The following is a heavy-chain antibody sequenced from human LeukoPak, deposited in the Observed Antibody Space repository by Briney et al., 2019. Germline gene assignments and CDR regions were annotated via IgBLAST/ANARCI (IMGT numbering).Heavy chain of an antibody. CDR1: SYSISSGSY. Sequence: KPSETLSLTCAVSSYSISSGSYWDWIRQSPGKGLEWVGSIFHSGNSYYNPSLKSRLTMSVDTSKNQFSLKLTSVTAADTALYYCARVTYVDDMLYQYFDYWGQGILVTVSS. V-gene: IGHV4-38-2*01. CDR3: ARVTYVDDMLYQYFDY. D-gene: IGHD4-17*01. CDR2: IFHSGNS. J-gene: IGHJ4*02.